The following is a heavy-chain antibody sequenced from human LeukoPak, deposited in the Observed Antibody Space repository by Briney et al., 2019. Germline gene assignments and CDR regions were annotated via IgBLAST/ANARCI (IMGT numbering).Heavy chain of an antibody. Sequence: PGRSLRLSCAASGFTFSSYAMHWVRQAPGKGLEWVAVISYDGSNKYYADSVKGRFTISRDNSKNTLYLQMNSLRAEDTAVYYCAKDIVEVGAYYFDYWGQGTLVTVSS. CDR2: ISYDGSNK. CDR1: GFTFSSYA. J-gene: IGHJ4*02. D-gene: IGHD1-26*01. V-gene: IGHV3-30*04. CDR3: AKDIVEVGAYYFDY.